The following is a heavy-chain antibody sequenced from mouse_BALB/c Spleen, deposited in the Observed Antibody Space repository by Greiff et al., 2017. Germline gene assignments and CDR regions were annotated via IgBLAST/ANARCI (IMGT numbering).Heavy chain of an antibody. CDR2: ISYSGST. Sequence: DVQLQESGPGLVKPSQSLSLTCTVTGYSITSDYAWNWIRQFPGNKLEWMGYISYSGSTSYNPSLKSRISITRDTSKNQFFLQLNSVTTEDTATYYCARRGIYYYGSSAWFAYWGQGTLVTVSA. CDR1: GYSITSDYA. D-gene: IGHD1-1*01. CDR3: ARRGIYYYGSSAWFAY. V-gene: IGHV3-2*02. J-gene: IGHJ3*01.